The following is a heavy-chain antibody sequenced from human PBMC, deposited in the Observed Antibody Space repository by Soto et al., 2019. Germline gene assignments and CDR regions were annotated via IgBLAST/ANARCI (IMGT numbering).Heavy chain of an antibody. Sequence: GGSLRLSCAASGFTFSSYWMSWVRQAPGKGLEWVANIKQDGSEKYYVDSVKGRFIISRDNAKNSLYLQMNSLRAEDTAVYYCARDSLESSSSFDYWGQGTLVTVSS. D-gene: IGHD2-2*01. J-gene: IGHJ4*02. CDR2: IKQDGSEK. V-gene: IGHV3-7*03. CDR1: GFTFSSYW. CDR3: ARDSLESSSSFDY.